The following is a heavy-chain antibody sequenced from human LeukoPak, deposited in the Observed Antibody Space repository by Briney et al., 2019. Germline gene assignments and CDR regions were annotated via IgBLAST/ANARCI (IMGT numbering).Heavy chain of an antibody. CDR3: ARHVPAGFYGSGSTPIDY. D-gene: IGHD3-10*01. J-gene: IGHJ4*02. Sequence: SETLSLTCTVSGGSISSYYWSWIRQPPGKGLEWIGYIYYSGSTNYNPSLKSRVTISVDTSKNQFSLKLSSVTAADTAVYYCARHVPAGFYGSGSTPIDYWGQGTLVTVSS. CDR1: GGSISSYY. V-gene: IGHV4-59*08. CDR2: IYYSGST.